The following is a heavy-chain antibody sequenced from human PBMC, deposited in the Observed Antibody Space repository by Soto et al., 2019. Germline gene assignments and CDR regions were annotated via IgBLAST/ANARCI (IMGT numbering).Heavy chain of an antibody. D-gene: IGHD6-19*01. CDR1: GFTFSSYW. CDR2: IRQDGSDK. Sequence: EVQLVESGGGLVQPGGSLRLSCAASGFTFSSYWMSWVRQAPGKGLEWVANIRQDGSDKYYVDSVKGRFTISRDNSKNSLYLQMNMLRAEDTAIYYCASPQQWLGQRGDFDYWGQGTLVTVSS. CDR3: ASPQQWLGQRGDFDY. J-gene: IGHJ4*02. V-gene: IGHV3-7*05.